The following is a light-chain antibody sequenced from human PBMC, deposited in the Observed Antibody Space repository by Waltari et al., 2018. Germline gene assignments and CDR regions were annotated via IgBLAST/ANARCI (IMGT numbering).Light chain of an antibody. Sequence: DIQMVQSPSSLSPSVGDRVTITCRASQTISGLLNWYQQKSGKAPKLLIYATSSLPSGVPSRFSGDGSGTDFSLTITSLQPEDFAAYYCQYQSTFGQGTKLEI. V-gene: IGKV1-39*01. CDR1: QTISGL. CDR2: ATS. CDR3: QYQST. J-gene: IGKJ2*01.